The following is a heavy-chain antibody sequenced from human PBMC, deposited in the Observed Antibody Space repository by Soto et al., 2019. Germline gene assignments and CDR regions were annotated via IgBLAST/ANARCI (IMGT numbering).Heavy chain of an antibody. CDR3: XXXXXXXXXXLARH. CDR2: IDVGSANA. J-gene: IGHJ4*02. Sequence: QMQLVQSGPEVKKPGTSVKVSCKTSGFTFSSSAVHWVRQARGHRLQWIGWIDVGSANANYAHMLQERVTISRDMXXXXXXXXXXXXXXXXXXXXXXXXXXXXXXXXLARHWGPGTLVTVSS. V-gene: IGHV1-58*01. CDR1: GFTFSSSA. D-gene: IGHD3-3*02.